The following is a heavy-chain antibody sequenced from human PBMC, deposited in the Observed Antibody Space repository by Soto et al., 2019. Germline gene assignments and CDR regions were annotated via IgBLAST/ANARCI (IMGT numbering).Heavy chain of an antibody. Sequence: GASVKVSCKASGYTFSSYGMSWVRQAPGQGLEWMGWIRADSGNTDYAQKFQGRVTMTTDTSTSTAYMELRSLRSDDTAVYYCARTRFLDVYYYYYGMDVWGQGTTVTVSS. J-gene: IGHJ6*02. CDR3: ARTRFLDVYYYYYGMDV. D-gene: IGHD3-3*01. V-gene: IGHV1-18*01. CDR1: GYTFSSYG. CDR2: IRADSGNT.